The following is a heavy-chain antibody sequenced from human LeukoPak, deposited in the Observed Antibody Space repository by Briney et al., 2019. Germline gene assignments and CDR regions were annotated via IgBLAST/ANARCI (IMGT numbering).Heavy chain of an antibody. V-gene: IGHV3-30-3*01. Sequence: GGSLRLSCAASGFTFSSYAMHWVRQAPGKGLEWVAVISYDGSNKYYADSVKGRFTISRDNSKNKLYLKINSLRAEDTAVSYCARDLPYYDILTGYWNYYYYGMDVWGQGTTVTVSS. J-gene: IGHJ6*02. CDR1: GFTFSSYA. CDR3: ARDLPYYDILTGYWNYYYYGMDV. CDR2: ISYDGSNK. D-gene: IGHD3-9*01.